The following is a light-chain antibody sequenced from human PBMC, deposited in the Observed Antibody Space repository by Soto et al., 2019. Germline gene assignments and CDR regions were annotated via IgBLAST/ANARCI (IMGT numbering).Light chain of an antibody. V-gene: IGLV2-14*01. CDR3: SSYTSSSTWV. J-gene: IGLJ3*02. Sequence: QSALTQPASVSGSPGQSITISCTGTSSDVGGYNYVSWYQQHPGKAPKLMIYDVSNRPSGVSNRFSGSKSGNTASLTISGLQDEDEADYCCSSYTSSSTWVFGGGTKLTVL. CDR1: SSDVGGYNY. CDR2: DVS.